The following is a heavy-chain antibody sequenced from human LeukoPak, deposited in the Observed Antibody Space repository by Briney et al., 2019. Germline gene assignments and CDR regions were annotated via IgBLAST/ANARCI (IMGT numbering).Heavy chain of an antibody. D-gene: IGHD6-19*01. V-gene: IGHV5-51*01. Sequence: GESLKISCKGSGYSFTSYWIGWVRQMPGKVLEWMGIIYPGDSDTRYSPSFQGQVTISADNSISTAYLQWSSLKASDPAMYYCARLIKGIGWFDDDFDICGQGTMVTVSS. J-gene: IGHJ3*02. CDR1: GYSFTSYW. CDR2: IYPGDSDT. CDR3: ARLIKGIGWFDDDFDI.